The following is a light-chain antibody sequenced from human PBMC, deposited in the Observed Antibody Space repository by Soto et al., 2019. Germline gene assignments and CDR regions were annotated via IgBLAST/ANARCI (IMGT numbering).Light chain of an antibody. CDR1: QGIRNY. V-gene: IGKV1-27*01. CDR2: AAS. Sequence: DIQMTQSPSSLSASVGDMITITCRASQGIRNYLAWYQQRPGEVPNLLIYAASTLQSGVPSRFSGSGSGTDFSLTISSLQPEDAATYYCQEYNNAPLTFGGGTKVEIK. J-gene: IGKJ4*01. CDR3: QEYNNAPLT.